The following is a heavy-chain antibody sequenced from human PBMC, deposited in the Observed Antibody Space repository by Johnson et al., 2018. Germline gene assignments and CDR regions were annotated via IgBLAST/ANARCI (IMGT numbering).Heavy chain of an antibody. CDR3: ARGGFGELLAESYYYGMDV. CDR1: GFTVSNNF. Sequence: VQLQESGGGLVQPGGSLRLSCAASGFTVSNNFMNWVRQAPGKGLEWVSVIYSGGNTYYADSVKGRFTIFRDNSKNTLYLQMNSLRAEDTAGYYCARGGFGELLAESYYYGMDVWGQGTTVTVSS. D-gene: IGHD3-10*01. J-gene: IGHJ6*02. V-gene: IGHV3-53*01. CDR2: IYSGGNT.